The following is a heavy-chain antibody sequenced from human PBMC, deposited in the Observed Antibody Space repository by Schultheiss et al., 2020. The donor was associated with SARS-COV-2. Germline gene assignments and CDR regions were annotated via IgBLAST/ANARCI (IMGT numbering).Heavy chain of an antibody. CDR3: ARQYSSASPFDF. Sequence: GGSLRLSCEASGLTVSSNYMSWARQSPGKGLEWVSRINGDGRSTSYSDSVKGRYAISRENAKDTLYLQMNNLRVEDTAVYYCARQYSSASPFDFWGQGTLGTISS. J-gene: IGHJ4*02. CDR2: INGDGRST. CDR1: GLTVSSNY. D-gene: IGHD6-6*01. V-gene: IGHV3-74*01.